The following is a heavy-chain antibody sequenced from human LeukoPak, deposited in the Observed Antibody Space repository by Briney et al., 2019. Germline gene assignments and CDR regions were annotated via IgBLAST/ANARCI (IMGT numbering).Heavy chain of an antibody. Sequence: TSETLSLTCTVSGGSISSYYWSWIRQPPGKGLEWIGYIYYSVSTNYNPSLKTRVTIPVDTSKNQFSLKLSSVTAADTAVYCCARVSDDSSGYYHYWGQGTLVTVSS. D-gene: IGHD3-22*01. CDR2: IYYSVST. J-gene: IGHJ4*02. CDR3: ARVSDDSSGYYHY. CDR1: GGSISSYY. V-gene: IGHV4-59*01.